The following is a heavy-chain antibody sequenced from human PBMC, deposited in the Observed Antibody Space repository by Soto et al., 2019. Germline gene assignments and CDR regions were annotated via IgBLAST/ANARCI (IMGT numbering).Heavy chain of an antibody. Sequence: SETLSLTCTVSGGSIASYNWNWVRQPPGKALEWIGYVYNSGSTNYNPSLKSRVTISVDTSKNQFSLKVSSVTAADTAVYYCARRAVVAVTGSLDNWLDPWGQGTQVT. J-gene: IGHJ5*02. V-gene: IGHV4-59*01. D-gene: IGHD2-21*01. CDR2: VYNSGST. CDR3: ARRAVVAVTGSLDNWLDP. CDR1: GGSIASYN.